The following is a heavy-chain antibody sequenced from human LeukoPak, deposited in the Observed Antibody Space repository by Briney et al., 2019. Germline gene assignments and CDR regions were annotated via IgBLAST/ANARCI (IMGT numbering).Heavy chain of an antibody. V-gene: IGHV3-7*01. CDR1: GFTFSNFW. Sequence: GGSLRLSCAASGFTFSNFWMTWVRQAPGKGLEWVANIKQDESEKYYVDSVKGRFTISRDNAKNSLYLQMNSLRAEDTAVYYCARERADRIAARREFDPWGQGTLVTVSS. CDR3: ARERADRIAARREFDP. J-gene: IGHJ5*02. CDR2: IKQDESEK. D-gene: IGHD6-6*01.